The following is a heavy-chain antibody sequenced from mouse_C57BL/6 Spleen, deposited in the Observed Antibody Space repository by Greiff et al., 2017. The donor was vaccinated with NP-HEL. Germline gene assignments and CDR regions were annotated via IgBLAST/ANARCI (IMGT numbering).Heavy chain of an antibody. D-gene: IGHD4-1*01. J-gene: IGHJ1*03. V-gene: IGHV5-4*03. Sequence: EVKVVESGGGLVKPGGSLKLSCAASGFTFSSYAMSWVRQTPEKRLEWVATISDGGSYTYYPDNVKGRFTISRDNAKNNLYLQMSHLKSEDTAMYYCARVTGTDWYFDVWGTGTTVTVSS. CDR2: ISDGGSYT. CDR3: ARVTGTDWYFDV. CDR1: GFTFSSYA.